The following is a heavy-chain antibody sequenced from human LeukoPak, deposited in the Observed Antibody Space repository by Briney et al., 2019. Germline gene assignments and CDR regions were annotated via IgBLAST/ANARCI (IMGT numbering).Heavy chain of an antibody. J-gene: IGHJ4*02. Sequence: GGSLRLSCAASGFTFNKFPMHWVRQAPGKGLEWMAAVSFDGNIKNYADSVKGRFTISRGNSENTLYLQMNSLSPEDAAVYYCARGDGGEVDHWGQGTLVTVSS. V-gene: IGHV3-30-3*01. D-gene: IGHD3-16*01. CDR3: ARGDGGEVDH. CDR2: VSFDGNIK. CDR1: GFTFNKFP.